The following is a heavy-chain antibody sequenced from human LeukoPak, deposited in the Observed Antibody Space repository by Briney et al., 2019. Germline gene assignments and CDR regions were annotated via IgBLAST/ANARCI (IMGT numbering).Heavy chain of an antibody. CDR2: IKKDGSEK. V-gene: IGHV3-7*04. CDR1: GFTFSSHW. J-gene: IGHJ4*02. Sequence: GGSLRLSCAASGFTFSSHWMSWVRQAPGKGLEWVANIKKDGSEKYYVDAVKGRFTISRDNAKTSLYLQMNSLRAEDTAVYYCARGASGAPYYWGQGTLVTVSS. D-gene: IGHD3-3*01. CDR3: ARGASGAPYY.